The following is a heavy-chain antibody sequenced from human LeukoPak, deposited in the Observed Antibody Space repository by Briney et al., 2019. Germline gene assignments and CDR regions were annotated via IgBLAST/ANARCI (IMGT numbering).Heavy chain of an antibody. J-gene: IGHJ5*02. Sequence: SVKVSCKASGGTFSSYAISWVRQAPGQGLEWMGGIIPIFGTANYAQKFQGRVTITADESTSTVYMELSSLRSEDTAVYYCARELGFRGYSYGLGLNWFDPWGQGTLVTVSS. CDR3: ARELGFRGYSYGLGLNWFDP. V-gene: IGHV1-69*13. CDR2: IIPIFGTA. CDR1: GGTFSSYA. D-gene: IGHD5-18*01.